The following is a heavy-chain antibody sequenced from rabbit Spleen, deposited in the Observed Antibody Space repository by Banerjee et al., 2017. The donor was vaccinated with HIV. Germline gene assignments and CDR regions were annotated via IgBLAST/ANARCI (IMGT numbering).Heavy chain of an antibody. D-gene: IGHD4-1*01. CDR1: GFSFSGSYY. CDR2: IYAGSSGST. J-gene: IGHJ4*01. CDR3: MRGLYYGSDWGNL. V-gene: IGHV1S40*01. Sequence: QSLEESGGDLVKPGASLTLTCTASGFSFSGSYYMCWVRQAPGKGLEWIGCIYAGSSGSTYYATWAKGRFTISKTSSTTMTLQMTSLTAADTATYFCMRGLYYGSDWGNLWGQGTLVTVS.